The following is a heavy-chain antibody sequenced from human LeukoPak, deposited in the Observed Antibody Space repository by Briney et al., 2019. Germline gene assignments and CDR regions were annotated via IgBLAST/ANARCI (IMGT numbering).Heavy chain of an antibody. V-gene: IGHV3-30*07. CDR2: ISYDGSNK. D-gene: IGHD2/OR15-2a*01. Sequence: GGSLRLSCAASGFTFSSYAMHWVRQAPGKGLEWVAVISYDGSNKYYADSVKGRFTISRDNSKNTLYLQMNSLRAEDTAVYYCAKQVSCDTNTCYSGMLPDYWGQGTLVTVSS. J-gene: IGHJ4*02. CDR3: AKQVSCDTNTCYSGMLPDY. CDR1: GFTFSSYA.